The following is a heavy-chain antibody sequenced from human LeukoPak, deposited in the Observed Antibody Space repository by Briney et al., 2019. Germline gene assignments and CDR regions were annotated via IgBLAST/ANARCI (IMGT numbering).Heavy chain of an antibody. CDR3: AKADGPDYGDYSFDY. CDR1: GFTIRTYA. Sequence: GGSLRLSCGTSGFTIRTYAMTWVRQGPGKDREWISTISASGGSTYYADSVKGRFTISRDTSKNTLYLQMNSLRAEDTAIYYCAKADGPDYGDYSFDYWGQGTLVTVSS. J-gene: IGHJ4*02. CDR2: ISASGGST. D-gene: IGHD4-17*01. V-gene: IGHV3-23*01.